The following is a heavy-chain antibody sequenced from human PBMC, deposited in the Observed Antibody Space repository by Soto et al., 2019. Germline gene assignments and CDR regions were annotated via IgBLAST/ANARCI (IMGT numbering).Heavy chain of an antibody. V-gene: IGHV3-43D*03. CDR1: GFTFDDYA. CDR2: ISWDGGST. D-gene: IGHD3-10*01. J-gene: IGHJ4*02. Sequence: GGSLRLSCAASGFTFDDYAMHWVRQAPGKGLEWVSLISWDGGSTYYADSVKGRFTISRDNSKNSLYLQMNSLRAEDTALYYCAKDIGRRLLLFPDFWGQGTLVTVSS. CDR3: AKDIGRRLLLFPDF.